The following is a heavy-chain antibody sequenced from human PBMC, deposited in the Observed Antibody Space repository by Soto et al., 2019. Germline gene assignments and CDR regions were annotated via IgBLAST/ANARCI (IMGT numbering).Heavy chain of an antibody. J-gene: IGHJ6*02. V-gene: IGHV3-21*01. CDR1: GFTFSSCN. Sequence: EVHLVESGGGLVKPGGSLRLSCAVSGFTFSSCNMNWVRQAPGKGLEWVSSISPSTSHINYAASVKGRFIISRDNAKNSLFLQMNSLRAEDTAVYYCSGCSGGACHQNYGMDVWGQSTTVTVSS. CDR3: SGCSGGACHQNYGMDV. D-gene: IGHD2-15*01. CDR2: ISPSTSHI.